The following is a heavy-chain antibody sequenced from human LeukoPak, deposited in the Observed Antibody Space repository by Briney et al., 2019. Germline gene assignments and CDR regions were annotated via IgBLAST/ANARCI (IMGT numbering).Heavy chain of an antibody. CDR3: ASEHRVGYGSGSPRDYYYYYYYMDV. CDR2: IYSGGST. V-gene: IGHV3-53*01. CDR1: GFTVSMNY. Sequence: GGSLRLSCAASGFTVSMNYMSWVRQAPGKGLEWVSVIYSGGSTYYADSVKGRFTISRDNSKNTLYLQMNSLRAEDTAVYYCASEHRVGYGSGSPRDYYYYYYYMDVWGKGTTVTVSS. J-gene: IGHJ6*03. D-gene: IGHD3-10*01.